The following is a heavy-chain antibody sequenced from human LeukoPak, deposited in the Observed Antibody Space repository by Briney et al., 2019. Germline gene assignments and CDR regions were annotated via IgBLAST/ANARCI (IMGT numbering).Heavy chain of an antibody. J-gene: IGHJ4*02. CDR3: ARDSSSSCCPLEL. D-gene: IGHD2-2*01. Sequence: GGSLRLSCAASGFPFGTYSMNWVRRAPGKGLEWVSSISSSPPYIFYADSVKGRFTISRDNAKNSLYLQMNSLTVEDTAIYYCARDSSSSCCPLELWGQGTLVTVSS. CDR2: ISSSPPYI. V-gene: IGHV3-21*01. CDR1: GFPFGTYS.